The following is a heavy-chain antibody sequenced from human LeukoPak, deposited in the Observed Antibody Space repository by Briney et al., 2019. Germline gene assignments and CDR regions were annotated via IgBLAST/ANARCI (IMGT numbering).Heavy chain of an antibody. CDR3: AKGSSRAFDI. V-gene: IGHV3-30-3*01. J-gene: IGHJ3*02. Sequence: GGSLRLSCAASGFTFSSYAMSWVRQAPGKGLEWVAVISYDGSNKYYADSVKGRFTISRDNSKNTLYLQMNSLRAEDTAVYYCAKGSSRAFDIWGQGTMVTVSS. CDR1: GFTFSSYA. CDR2: ISYDGSNK.